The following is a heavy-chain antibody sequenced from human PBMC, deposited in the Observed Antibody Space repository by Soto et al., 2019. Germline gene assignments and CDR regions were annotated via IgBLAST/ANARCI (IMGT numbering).Heavy chain of an antibody. CDR2: MNPDSGNT. CDR3: TGDNGWYALDF. D-gene: IGHD6-19*01. CDR1: GYTFTSYD. V-gene: IGHV1-8*01. J-gene: IGHJ4*02. Sequence: QVQLVQSGAEVKKPGASVKVSCKASGYTFTSYDINWVRQATGQGLEWMGWMNPDSGNTGYAQKFRGRVTMTRDTSISTAYMELSSLRSEDTAVYYCTGDNGWYALDFWGQGTLVTVSS.